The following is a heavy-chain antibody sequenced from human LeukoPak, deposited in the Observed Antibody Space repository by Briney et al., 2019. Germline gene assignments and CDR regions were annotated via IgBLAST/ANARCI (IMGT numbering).Heavy chain of an antibody. D-gene: IGHD3-3*01. CDR3: ARHLKYYDGGHYIDY. V-gene: IGHV5-51*01. Sequence: GESLEISCKGSGYSFSGNWIGWVRQMPGKGLEWMGIIYAGDSDTRYSPSFQGQVTISVDKSISTAYLQWGSLKASDTAIYYCARHLKYYDGGHYIDYWGQGTLVTVSS. J-gene: IGHJ4*02. CDR2: IYAGDSDT. CDR1: GYSFSGNW.